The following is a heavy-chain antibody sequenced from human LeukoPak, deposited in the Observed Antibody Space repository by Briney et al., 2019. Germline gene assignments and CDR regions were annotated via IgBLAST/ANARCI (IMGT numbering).Heavy chain of an antibody. J-gene: IGHJ4*02. V-gene: IGHV3-21*01. Sequence: GGSLRLSCVVSGFSFSTFSMNWVRQAPGKGLEWVSFISSSSSYIYYEDSVKGRFTISRDNAKNSLYLQVNSLRAEDMAVYYCAPSPDYGDYYWGQGTLVTVSS. CDR2: ISSSSSYI. CDR3: APSPDYGDYY. CDR1: GFSFSTFS. D-gene: IGHD4-17*01.